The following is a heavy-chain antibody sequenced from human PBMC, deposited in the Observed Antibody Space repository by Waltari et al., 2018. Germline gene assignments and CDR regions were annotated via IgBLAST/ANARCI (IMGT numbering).Heavy chain of an antibody. CDR2: IIPTVSKA. V-gene: IGHV1-69*01. CDR3: ARDESSYYDFRSACDI. J-gene: IGHJ3*02. Sequence: QVQLVQSGAEVKKPGSSVKVSCKASGGTFSSYAISWVRQAPGQGLEWMGGIIPTVSKANNDQKFQGRGTITAYEYTITAYMELSSLRSEDTAVYYCARDESSYYDFRSACDIWGQGTMVTVSS. D-gene: IGHD3-3*01. CDR1: GGTFSSYA.